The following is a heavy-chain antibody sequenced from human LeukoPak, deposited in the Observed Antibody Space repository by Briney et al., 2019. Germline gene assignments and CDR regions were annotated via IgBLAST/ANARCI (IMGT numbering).Heavy chain of an antibody. CDR1: GYSISSGYY. CDR2: IYHSGST. J-gene: IGHJ4*02. Sequence: SETLSLTCAVSGYSISSGYYWGWIRQPPGKGLEWFGRIYHSGSTYYNPSLKSRVTISVDTSKNQFSLKLSSVTAADTAVYYCARHPPYDYVWGSYRSSFDYWGQGTLVTVSS. D-gene: IGHD3-16*02. CDR3: ARHPPYDYVWGSYRSSFDY. V-gene: IGHV4-38-2*01.